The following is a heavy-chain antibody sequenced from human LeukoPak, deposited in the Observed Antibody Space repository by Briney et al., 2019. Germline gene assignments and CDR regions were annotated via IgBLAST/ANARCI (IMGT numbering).Heavy chain of an antibody. V-gene: IGHV4-59*11. D-gene: IGHD3-22*01. CDR1: GGSLEGLY. J-gene: IGHJ4*02. CDR2: VFHTGVT. CDR3: TRGGGSGYYFGIPRYYFDA. Sequence: PSETLSLTCTVSGGSLEGLYWSWIRQSPEKGLGWIGNVFHTGVTSYNLSLKSRVTISVDTSRNQFSLTMTSMTAADTAIYYCTRGGGSGYYFGIPRYYFDAWGQGVLVTVSS.